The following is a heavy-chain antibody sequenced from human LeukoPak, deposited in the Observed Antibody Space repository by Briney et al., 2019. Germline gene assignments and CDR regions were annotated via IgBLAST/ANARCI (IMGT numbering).Heavy chain of an antibody. CDR1: GYTFTGYY. J-gene: IGHJ4*02. CDR2: INPNSGGT. Sequence: GASVKVSCKASGYTFTGYYMHWVRQAPGRGLEWMGWINPNSGGTNYAQKFQGWVTMTRDTSISTAYMELSRLRSDDTAVYYCARDHCSGGSCYSSFDYWGQGTLVTVSS. CDR3: ARDHCSGGSCYSSFDY. V-gene: IGHV1-2*04. D-gene: IGHD2-15*01.